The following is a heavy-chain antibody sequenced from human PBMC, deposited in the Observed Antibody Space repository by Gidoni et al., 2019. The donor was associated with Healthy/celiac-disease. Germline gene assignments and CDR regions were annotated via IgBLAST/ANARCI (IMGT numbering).Heavy chain of an antibody. CDR2: IYWDDDK. CDR3: AHIRSGLTSIAIFGVVRDAFDI. CDR1: GFSLRTRGVG. J-gene: IGHJ3*02. V-gene: IGHV2-5*02. D-gene: IGHD3-3*01. Sequence: QITLKESGPMLVKPTQTLTLTCTFSGFSLRTRGVGVGWIRQPPGKALEWLALIYWDDDKRYRPSLKSRLTITKDTSKNQVVLTMTNMDPVDTATYYCAHIRSGLTSIAIFGVVRDAFDIWGQGTMVTVSS.